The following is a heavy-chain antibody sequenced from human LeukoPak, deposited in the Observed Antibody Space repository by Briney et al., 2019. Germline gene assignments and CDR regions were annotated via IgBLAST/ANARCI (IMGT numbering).Heavy chain of an antibody. CDR1: GDSISSTNYY. V-gene: IGHV4-39*01. Sequence: SETLSLTCTVSGDSISSTNYYWGWIRQPPGKGLEWIGSIYYSGSTYYNPSLESRVTISVDTSKNQFSLKLSSVTAADTAVYYCATSGWYLLPGVYWGQGTLVTVSS. D-gene: IGHD6-19*01. CDR3: ATSGWYLLPGVY. CDR2: IYYSGST. J-gene: IGHJ4*02.